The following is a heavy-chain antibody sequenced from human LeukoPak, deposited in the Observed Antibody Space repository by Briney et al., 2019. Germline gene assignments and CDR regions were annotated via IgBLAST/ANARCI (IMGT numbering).Heavy chain of an antibody. CDR2: IYYSGST. CDR1: GGSISSYY. V-gene: IGHV4-59*01. D-gene: IGHD6-13*01. CDR3: ARVLVSSSSKGGWFDP. Sequence: PSETLSLTCTVSGGSISSYYWSWIRQPPGKGLEWIGYIYYSGSTNYNPSLKSRVTISVDTSKNQFSLKLSSVTAADTAVYYCARVLVSSSSKGGWFDPWGQGTLVTVSS. J-gene: IGHJ5*02.